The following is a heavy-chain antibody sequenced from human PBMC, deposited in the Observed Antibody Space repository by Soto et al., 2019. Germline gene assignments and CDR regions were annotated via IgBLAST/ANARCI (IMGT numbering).Heavy chain of an antibody. CDR1: GFPFSSYA. V-gene: IGHV3-30-3*01. CDR3: ARDLRRFGELLSEYYYYGMDV. D-gene: IGHD3-10*01. CDR2: ISYDGSNK. J-gene: IGHJ6*02. Sequence: GGSLRLSCAASGFPFSSYAMHWVRQAPGKGLEWVAVISYDGSNKYYADSVKGRFTISRDNSKNTLYLQMNSLRAEDTAVYYCARDLRRFGELLSEYYYYGMDVWGQGTTVTVSS.